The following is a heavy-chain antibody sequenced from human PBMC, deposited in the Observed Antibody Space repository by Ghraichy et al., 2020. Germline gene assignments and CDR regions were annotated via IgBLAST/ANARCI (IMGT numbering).Heavy chain of an antibody. D-gene: IGHD3-10*01. CDR2: IYHSGST. Sequence: SETLSLTCAVSGGSISSGGYSWSWIRQPPGKGLEWIGYIYHSGSTYYNPSLKSRVTISVDRSKNQFSLKLSSVTAADTAVYYCASTFGDLFFDIWGQGTMVTVSS. CDR1: GGSISSGGYS. V-gene: IGHV4-30-2*01. J-gene: IGHJ3*02. CDR3: ASTFGDLFFDI.